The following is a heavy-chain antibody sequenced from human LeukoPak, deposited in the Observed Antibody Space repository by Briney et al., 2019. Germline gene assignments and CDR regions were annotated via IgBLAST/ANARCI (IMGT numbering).Heavy chain of an antibody. V-gene: IGHV3-23*01. Sequence: GGSLRLSCAASGYTFSTYAMNWFRQAPGKGREWVSAISADGGYTYYADSVKGRFTMSRDNSRNTLFLQMTTLRADDTSVYYSAKAGMGQYGPGAPTWGQGTLVTVSS. CDR1: GYTFSTYA. CDR2: ISADGGYT. D-gene: IGHD1-26*01. CDR3: AKAGMGQYGPGAPT. J-gene: IGHJ4*02.